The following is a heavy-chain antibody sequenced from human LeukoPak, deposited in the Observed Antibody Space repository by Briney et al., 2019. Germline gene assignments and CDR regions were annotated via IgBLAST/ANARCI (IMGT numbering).Heavy chain of an antibody. J-gene: IGHJ4*02. Sequence: PSQTLSLTCTVSGGSISSGGYYWSWIRLHPGKRLVWIGYIYYGGSTYYTPSLKRRVTISVDTSKNQFSLKLSSVTAADTAVYYCARGQLKFGELLPRVGFDYWGQGTLVTVSS. CDR2: IYYGGST. V-gene: IGHV4-31*03. D-gene: IGHD3-10*01. CDR3: ARGQLKFGELLPRVGFDY. CDR1: GGSISSGGYY.